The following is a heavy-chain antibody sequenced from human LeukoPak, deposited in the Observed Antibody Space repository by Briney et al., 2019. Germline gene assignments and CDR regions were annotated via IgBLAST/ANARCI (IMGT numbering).Heavy chain of an antibody. CDR3: ARGELGNWYFDL. Sequence: SQTLSLTCTVSGGSISSGSYYWTWMRQPAGKGLEWIGRIYTSGSTNYNPSLKSRVTISVDTSKNQFSLKLSSVTAADTAVYYCARGELGNWYFDLWGRGTLVTVSS. J-gene: IGHJ2*01. CDR2: IYTSGST. D-gene: IGHD7-27*01. CDR1: GGSISSGSYY. V-gene: IGHV4-61*02.